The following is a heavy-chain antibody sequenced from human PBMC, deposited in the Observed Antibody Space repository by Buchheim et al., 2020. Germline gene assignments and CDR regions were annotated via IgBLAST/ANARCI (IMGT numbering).Heavy chain of an antibody. Sequence: QVQLVQSGAEVKKPGASVKVSCKASGYTFTSYYMHWVRQAPGQGLEWMGIINPSGGSTSYAQKFQGRVTMTRDTSMSTVYMELSSLRSEDTAVYYCATDTAMVTDYYGMDVWGQGTT. CDR2: INPSGGST. D-gene: IGHD5-18*01. CDR1: GYTFTSYY. CDR3: ATDTAMVTDYYGMDV. V-gene: IGHV1-46*01. J-gene: IGHJ6*02.